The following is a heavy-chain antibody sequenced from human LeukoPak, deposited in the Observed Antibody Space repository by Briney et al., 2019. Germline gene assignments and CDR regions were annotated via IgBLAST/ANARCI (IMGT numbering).Heavy chain of an antibody. Sequence: PGGSLRLSCAASGFTVSSNYMSWVRQAPGKGLEWVSVIYSGGSTYYADSVKGRFTISRDNSKNMLYLQMNSLRAEDTAVYYCATVSSSSPLRPMDVWGQGTTVTVSS. J-gene: IGHJ6*02. D-gene: IGHD2-2*01. CDR1: GFTVSSNY. CDR2: IYSGGST. CDR3: ATVSSSSPLRPMDV. V-gene: IGHV3-53*01.